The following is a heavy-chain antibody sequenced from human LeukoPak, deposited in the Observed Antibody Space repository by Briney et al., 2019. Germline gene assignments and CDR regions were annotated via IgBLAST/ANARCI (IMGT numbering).Heavy chain of an antibody. V-gene: IGHV4-59*01. Sequence: SETLSLTCTVSGGSISSYYWSWIRQPPGKGLEWIGYIYYSGSTNYNPSLKSRVSISVDTSKNQFSLKVNSVTAADTAVYYCATQNYGDSRGYRLEYWGQGTLVTVSS. CDR2: IYYSGST. J-gene: IGHJ4*02. CDR1: GGSISSYY. D-gene: IGHD3-22*01. CDR3: ATQNYGDSRGYRLEY.